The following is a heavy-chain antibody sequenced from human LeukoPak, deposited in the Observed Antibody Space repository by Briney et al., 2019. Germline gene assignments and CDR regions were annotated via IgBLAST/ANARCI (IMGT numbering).Heavy chain of an antibody. CDR1: GFTFSSYA. V-gene: IGHV3-30-3*01. CDR3: ARDGGSYFHY. Sequence: SGGSLRLSCAASGFTFSSYAMHWVRQAPGKGLEWVAVISYDGSNKYYADSVKGRFTISRDNPKNTLYLQMNSLRAEDTAVYYCARDGGSYFHYWGQGTLVTVSS. J-gene: IGHJ4*02. D-gene: IGHD1-26*01. CDR2: ISYDGSNK.